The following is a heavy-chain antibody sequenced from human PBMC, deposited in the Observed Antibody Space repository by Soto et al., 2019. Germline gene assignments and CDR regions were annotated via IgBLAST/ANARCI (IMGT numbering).Heavy chain of an antibody. J-gene: IGHJ4*02. D-gene: IGHD3-10*01. V-gene: IGHV4-4*02. CDR1: GGSISSSNW. Sequence: QVKLQESGPGLVKPSGTLSLTCAVSGGSISSSNWWSWVRQPPGKGLEWIGEIYHSGNTNYNPSLKSRVTMAVDKSRNQFSLKLSSVTAADTAVYYCARRWGEGRVDSWGQGTLVTVSS. CDR3: ARRWGEGRVDS. CDR2: IYHSGNT.